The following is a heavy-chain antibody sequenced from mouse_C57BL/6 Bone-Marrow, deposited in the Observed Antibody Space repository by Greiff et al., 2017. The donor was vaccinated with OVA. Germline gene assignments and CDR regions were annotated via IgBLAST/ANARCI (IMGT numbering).Heavy chain of an antibody. CDR3: VRGLLRFAY. V-gene: IGHV10-1*01. J-gene: IGHJ3*01. CDR1: GFSFNTYA. Sequence: EVKLQESGGGLVQPKGSLKLSCAASGFSFNTYAMNWVRQAPGKGLEWVARIRSKSNNYATYYADSVKDRFTISRDDSESMLYLQMNNLKTEDTAMYYCVRGLLRFAYWGQGTLVTVSA. D-gene: IGHD1-1*01. CDR2: IRSKSNNYAT.